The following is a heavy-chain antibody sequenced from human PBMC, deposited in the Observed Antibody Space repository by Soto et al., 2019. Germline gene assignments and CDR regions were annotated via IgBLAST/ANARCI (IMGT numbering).Heavy chain of an antibody. Sequence: SVKVSCKASGGTFSSYAISWVRQAPGQGLEWKGGLIPIFGPANYAQKFQGRVTITADESTTTAYMEPRSLRCDDTAVYYCARFTERYDILAGYLNYFDYWGQ. D-gene: IGHD3-9*01. CDR2: LIPIFGPA. CDR1: GGTFSSYA. V-gene: IGHV1-69*13. CDR3: ARFTERYDILAGYLNYFDY. J-gene: IGHJ4*02.